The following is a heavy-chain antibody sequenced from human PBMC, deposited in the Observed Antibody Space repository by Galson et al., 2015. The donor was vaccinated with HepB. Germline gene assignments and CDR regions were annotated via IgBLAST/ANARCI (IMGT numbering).Heavy chain of an antibody. D-gene: IGHD6-6*01. V-gene: IGHV3-30-3*01. CDR1: GFTFSSYA. J-gene: IGHJ4*02. CDR3: ASLGSSSSDY. CDR2: ISYDGSNK. Sequence: SLRLSCAASGFTFSSYAMHWVRQAPGKGLEWVAVISYDGSNKYYADSVKGRFTISRDNSKNSLYLQMNSLRAEDTAVYYCASLGSSSSDYWGQGTLVTVSS.